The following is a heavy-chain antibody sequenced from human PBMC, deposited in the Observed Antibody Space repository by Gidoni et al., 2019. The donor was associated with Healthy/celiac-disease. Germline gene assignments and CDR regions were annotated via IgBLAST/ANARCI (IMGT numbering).Heavy chain of an antibody. CDR3: ARDPPPGWGATFSGEFDY. CDR2: INPNSGGT. CDR1: GYTFTGYY. J-gene: IGHJ4*02. Sequence: QVQLVQSGAEVKKPGASVKVSCKASGYTFTGYYMHWVRQAPGQGLEGMGWINPNSGGTNYAQKFQGRVTMTRDTSISTAYMELSRLRSDDTAVYYCARDPPPGWGATFSGEFDYWGQGTLVTVSS. V-gene: IGHV1-2*02. D-gene: IGHD1-26*01.